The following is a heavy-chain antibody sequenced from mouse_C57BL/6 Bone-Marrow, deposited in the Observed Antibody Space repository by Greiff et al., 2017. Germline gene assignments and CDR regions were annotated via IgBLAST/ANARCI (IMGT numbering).Heavy chain of an antibody. CDR3: ASAEGYYRMDY. CDR1: GFTFSSYG. J-gene: IGHJ4*01. D-gene: IGHD2-3*01. V-gene: IGHV5-6*02. CDR2: ISSGGSYT. Sequence: DVKLVESGGDLVKPGGSLKLSCAASGFTFSSYGMSWVRQTPDKRLEWVATISSGGSYTYYPDSVKGRFTISRDNDKNTLYLQMSSLKSEDTAMYYCASAEGYYRMDYWGQGTSVTVSS.